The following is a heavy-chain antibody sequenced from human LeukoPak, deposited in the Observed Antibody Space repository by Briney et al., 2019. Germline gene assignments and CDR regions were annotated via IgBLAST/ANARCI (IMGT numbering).Heavy chain of an antibody. CDR1: GGTFSSYA. Sequence: PVKVSCKASGGTFSSYAISWVRQAPGQGLEWMGTIIPILGIANYAQKFQGRVTITADKSTSTAYMELSSLRSEDTAVYYCARGAFYDILTGYQTYYYGMDVWGQGTTVTVSS. J-gene: IGHJ6*02. D-gene: IGHD3-9*01. V-gene: IGHV1-69*04. CDR2: IIPILGIA. CDR3: ARGAFYDILTGYQTYYYGMDV.